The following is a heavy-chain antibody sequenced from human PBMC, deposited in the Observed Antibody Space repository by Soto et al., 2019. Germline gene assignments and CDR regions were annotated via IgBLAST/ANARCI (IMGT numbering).Heavy chain of an antibody. D-gene: IGHD2-15*01. CDR3: ARGRAHCSGGSCYFNYYDGMDV. CDR1: GYTFTSYG. V-gene: IGHV1-18*01. CDR2: ISAYNGNT. Sequence: QVQLVQSGAEVKKPGASVKVSCKASGYTFTSYGISWVRQAPGQGLEWMGWISAYNGNTNYAQKLQGRVTMTTDTSTSRGYMERMSLRSDDTAVYYSARGRAHCSGGSCYFNYYDGMDVWGQGTTVTVSS. J-gene: IGHJ6*02.